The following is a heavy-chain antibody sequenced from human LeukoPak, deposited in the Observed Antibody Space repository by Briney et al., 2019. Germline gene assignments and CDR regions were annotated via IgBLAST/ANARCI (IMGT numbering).Heavy chain of an antibody. V-gene: IGHV1-2*02. CDR2: INPNSGGT. CDR1: GYTFTSYY. CDR3: ARDYYDSSGYYFQHAFDI. D-gene: IGHD3-22*01. Sequence: ASVKVSCKASGYTFTSYYMHWVRQAPGQGLEWMGWINPNSGGTNYAQKFQGRVTMTRDTSISTAYMELSRLRSDDTAVYYCARDYYDSSGYYFQHAFDIWGQGTMVTVSS. J-gene: IGHJ3*02.